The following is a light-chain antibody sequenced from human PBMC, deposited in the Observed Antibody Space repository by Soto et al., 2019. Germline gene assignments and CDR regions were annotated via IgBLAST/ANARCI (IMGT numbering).Light chain of an antibody. Sequence: DIQMTQSPSSLSASVGDRVTINCRASQGISNYLAWYQQKPGKVPKLLIYAASTLQSGVPSLFSGSGSGTDFTLTISSLQPEDVATYYCQKYNSAPPAFGQGTKVEIK. J-gene: IGKJ1*01. V-gene: IGKV1-27*01. CDR2: AAS. CDR3: QKYNSAPPA. CDR1: QGISNY.